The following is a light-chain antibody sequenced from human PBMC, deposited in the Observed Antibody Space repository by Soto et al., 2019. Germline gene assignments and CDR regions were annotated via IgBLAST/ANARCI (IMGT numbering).Light chain of an antibody. V-gene: IGKV3-20*01. J-gene: IGKJ1*01. CDR2: GAS. CDR3: QQYDSSSWT. Sequence: EIVLTQSPGTLALSPGERATLSCRASQSVSSTYLAWYQHRPGQAPRLLIYGASRRATGIPDRFSGSGSGTEFTLTISRLESEDFAVYYCQQYDSSSWTFGQGTXVDIK. CDR1: QSVSSTY.